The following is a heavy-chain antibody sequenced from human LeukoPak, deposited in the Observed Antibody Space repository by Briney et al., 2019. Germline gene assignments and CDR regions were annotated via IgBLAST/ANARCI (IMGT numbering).Heavy chain of an antibody. CDR2: INHSGST. V-gene: IGHV4-34*01. CDR1: GGSFCGSY. J-gene: IGHJ4*02. Sequence: PSETLSLTRADYGGSFCGSYWSWIRQPPGKGLEWGGEINHSGSTNYNPSLKSRVTISVDTSKNQFSLKLSSVTAADTAVYYCARHWIFTYYYDSSGYYYFDYWGQGTLVTVSS. D-gene: IGHD3-22*01. CDR3: ARHWIFTYYYDSSGYYYFDY.